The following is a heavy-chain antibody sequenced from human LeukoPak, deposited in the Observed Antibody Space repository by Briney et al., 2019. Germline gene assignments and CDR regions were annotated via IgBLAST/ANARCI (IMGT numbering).Heavy chain of an antibody. V-gene: IGHV1-18*01. CDR1: GYTFTSYV. J-gene: IGHJ4*02. Sequence: ASVKVSCKASGYTFTSYVISWVRQAPGQGLEWMGWISANNGNTKYNTKYAQNLQGRVTMTTDISTSTAYMELRTLRSDDTAVSYTVRDRDRSGSQSYWGQGTLVTVSS. CDR2: ISANNGNTKYNT. D-gene: IGHD3-22*01. CDR3: VRDRDRSGSQSY.